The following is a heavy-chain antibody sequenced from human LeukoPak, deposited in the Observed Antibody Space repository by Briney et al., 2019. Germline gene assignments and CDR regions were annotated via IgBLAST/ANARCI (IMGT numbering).Heavy chain of an antibody. D-gene: IGHD5-18*01. J-gene: IGHJ6*02. V-gene: IGHV3-30*02. Sequence: GGSLRLSCEASGFTFSSYGMHWVRQAPGKGLEWVAFIRYDGSNKYYADSVKGRFTISRDNSKNTLYLQMNSLRAEDTAVYYCAKAISGVWLLNYYYGMDVWGQGTTVTVS. CDR3: AKAISGVWLLNYYYGMDV. CDR1: GFTFSSYG. CDR2: IRYDGSNK.